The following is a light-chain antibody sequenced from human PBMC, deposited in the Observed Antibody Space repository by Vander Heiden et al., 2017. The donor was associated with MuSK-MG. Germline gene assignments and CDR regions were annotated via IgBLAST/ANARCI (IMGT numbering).Light chain of an antibody. CDR1: TSHIGSGYD. Sequence: QSVLTQPPSVSGAPGQSVTISCTGSTSHIGSGYDVNWYRTQPGTAPKLLIYGNNNRHSGVRDRFSGSKSGTSASLAITGLQAEDEADYYCQSYDNRRSGSYVFGTGTKVTVL. CDR2: GNN. V-gene: IGLV1-40*01. CDR3: QSYDNRRSGSYV. J-gene: IGLJ1*01.